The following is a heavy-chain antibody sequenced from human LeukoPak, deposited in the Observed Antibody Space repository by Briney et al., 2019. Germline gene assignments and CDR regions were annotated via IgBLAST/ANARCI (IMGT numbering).Heavy chain of an antibody. J-gene: IGHJ4*02. D-gene: IGHD3-16*01. CDR3: ARDGGFGYIGY. V-gene: IGHV3-30*12. CDR2: ISYDGFDK. CDR1: GFTFNSHG. Sequence: GGSLRLSCAASGFTFNSHGMHWVRQAPGKGLEWVAVISYDGFDKYYADSVKGRFTISRDNSKNTVQLQMNSLRAEDTAVYYCARDGGFGYIGYWGQGTLVTVSS.